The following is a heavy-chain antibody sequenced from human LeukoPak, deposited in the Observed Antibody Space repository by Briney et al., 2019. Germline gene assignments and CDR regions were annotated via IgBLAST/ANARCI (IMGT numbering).Heavy chain of an antibody. D-gene: IGHD3-3*01. Sequence: GGSLRLSCAASGFTSSSYAMHWVRQAPGKGLEWVAVISYDGSNKYYADSVKGRFTISRDNSKNTLYLQMNSLRAEDTAVYYCARDYDFWSGYYMRGGYFDYWGQGTLVTVSS. CDR1: GFTSSSYA. CDR2: ISYDGSNK. J-gene: IGHJ4*02. V-gene: IGHV3-30*04. CDR3: ARDYDFWSGYYMRGGYFDY.